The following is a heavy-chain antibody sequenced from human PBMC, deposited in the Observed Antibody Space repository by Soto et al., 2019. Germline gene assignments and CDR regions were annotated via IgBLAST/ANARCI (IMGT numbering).Heavy chain of an antibody. CDR3: ARDPEHGFCIRTSGYPGPVDAVLAI. V-gene: IGHV1-18*01. D-gene: IGHD2-2*03. CDR1: GYTYTGYR. Sequence: APVKVACKTSGYTYTGYRVSRGIQNHGQGLEWMGWISAYNGNTDYAQKLPGRVTMTTDSSTSTAYMELRSLRSDETAVYYCARDPEHGFCIRTSGYPGPVDAVLAIWGHGTMVPVS. CDR2: ISAYNGNT. J-gene: IGHJ3*02.